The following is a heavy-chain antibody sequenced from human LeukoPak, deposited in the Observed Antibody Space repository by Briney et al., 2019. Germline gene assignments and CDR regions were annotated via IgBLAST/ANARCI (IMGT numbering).Heavy chain of an antibody. J-gene: IGHJ6*03. D-gene: IGHD5-24*01. V-gene: IGHV6-1*01. CDR1: GDSVSSNSAA. CDR3: ARDSLYIDGYNYSYYYYYMDV. CDR2: TYYRSKWYN. Sequence: QTLSLTCAISGDSVSSNSAAWNWIRQSPSRGLEWLGRTYYRSKWYNDYAVSVKSRITINPDTSKNQFSLQLNSVTPEDTAVYYCARDSLYIDGYNYSYYYYYMDVWGKGTTVTISS.